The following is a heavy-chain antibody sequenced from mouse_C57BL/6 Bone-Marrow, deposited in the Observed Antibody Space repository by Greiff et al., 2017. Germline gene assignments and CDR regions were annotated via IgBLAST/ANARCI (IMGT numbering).Heavy chain of an antibody. Sequence: QVQLQQSGPGLVQPSQSLSITCTVSGFSLTSYGVHWVRQSPGKGLEWLGVIWSGGSTDYNAAFISRLSISKDNSKSQVFFKMNSRQADDTAIYYCASTRGSSYVRWYFDVWGTGTTVTVSS. J-gene: IGHJ1*03. V-gene: IGHV2-2*01. D-gene: IGHD1-1*01. CDR3: ASTRGSSYVRWYFDV. CDR1: GFSLTSYG. CDR2: IWSGGST.